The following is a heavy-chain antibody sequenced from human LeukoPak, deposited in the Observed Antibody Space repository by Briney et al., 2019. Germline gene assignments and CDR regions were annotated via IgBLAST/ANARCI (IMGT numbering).Heavy chain of an antibody. CDR1: GGSISNSSYY. CDR2: IYYSGST. Sequence: SENLSLTCPVSGGSISNSSYYWGWIRQPPGKGLEWIGSIYYSGSTYYNPSLKSRVTISVDTSKNQFSLKLSSVTAADTAVYYCARHPSSWIDSMDVWGQGTTVTVSS. J-gene: IGHJ6*02. V-gene: IGHV4-39*01. D-gene: IGHD2-2*03. CDR3: ARHPSSWIDSMDV.